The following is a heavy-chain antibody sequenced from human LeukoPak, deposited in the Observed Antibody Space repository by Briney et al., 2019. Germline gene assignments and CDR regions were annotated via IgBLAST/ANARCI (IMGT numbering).Heavy chain of an antibody. CDR1: GFTFSDYA. CDR2: ISDSGGST. V-gene: IGHV3-23*01. D-gene: IGHD3-16*02. Sequence: GGSLRLSCVASGFTFSDYAMSWVRRAPGKGLEWVSGISDSGGSTYYADSVKGRCTTSRDNPKNTVSLQMNNLRAEDTAVYFCARHDSFIPYWGQGTLVTVTS. J-gene: IGHJ4*02. CDR3: ARHDSFIPY.